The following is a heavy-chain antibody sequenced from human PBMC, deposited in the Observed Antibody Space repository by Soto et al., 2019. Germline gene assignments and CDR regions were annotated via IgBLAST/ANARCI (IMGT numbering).Heavy chain of an antibody. J-gene: IGHJ5*02. V-gene: IGHV4-4*07. CDR3: ANDVSSRWCFDT. CDR2: IQHTGNT. D-gene: IGHD2-21*01. CDR1: GASIRSYH. Sequence: PSETLSLTCAVSGASIRSYHWSFLRQPAGKGLEWIGRIQHTGNTNYNPSLKSRVTMSADTSKNQISLKMTSVTAADTAVYFCANDVSSRWCFDTWGQGARVTVSS.